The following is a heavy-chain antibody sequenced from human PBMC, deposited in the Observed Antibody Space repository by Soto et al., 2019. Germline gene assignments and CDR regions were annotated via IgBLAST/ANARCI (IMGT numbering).Heavy chain of an antibody. D-gene: IGHD2-15*01. Sequence: GASVKVSCKASGYTFTIYGISCVLQSPLQWLDGMGWISAYSGNTNYAQKLQGRVTMTTDTSTSTAYMELRSLRSDDTAVYYCARVPWTGYCSGGSCLAWFDPWGQGTLVTVSS. CDR1: GYTFTIYG. CDR3: ARVPWTGYCSGGSCLAWFDP. CDR2: ISAYSGNT. V-gene: IGHV1-18*04. J-gene: IGHJ5*02.